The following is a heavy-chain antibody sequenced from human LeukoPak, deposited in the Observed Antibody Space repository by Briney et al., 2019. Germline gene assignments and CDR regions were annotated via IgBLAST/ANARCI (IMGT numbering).Heavy chain of an antibody. CDR1: GFTFSAYR. J-gene: IGHJ4*02. CDR3: AGLFGGVTTFDY. CDR2: INPDGGDK. V-gene: IGHV3-7*01. Sequence: GGPLRLSCSASGFTFSAYRMSWLRQGPGKGLEGVASINPDGGDKFYVDSVKGRFTISRDNTWNSLFLDLSSLRADDTAMYFCAGLFGGVTTFDYWGQGALVAVSS. D-gene: IGHD4-17*01.